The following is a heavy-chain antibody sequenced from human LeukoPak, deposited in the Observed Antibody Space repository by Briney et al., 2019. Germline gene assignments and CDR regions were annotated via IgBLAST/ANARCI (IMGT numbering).Heavy chain of an antibody. CDR3: ARDSRSRVRGAIAPEGDAFDI. J-gene: IGHJ3*02. CDR2: ISAYNGNT. D-gene: IGHD3-10*01. V-gene: IGHV1-18*01. CDR1: GYTFTSYG. Sequence: ASVKVSCKASGYTFTSYGISRVRQAPGQGLEWMGWISAYNGNTNYAQKLQGRVTMTTDTSTSTAYMELRSLRSDDTAVYYCARDSRSRVRGAIAPEGDAFDIWGQGTMVTVSS.